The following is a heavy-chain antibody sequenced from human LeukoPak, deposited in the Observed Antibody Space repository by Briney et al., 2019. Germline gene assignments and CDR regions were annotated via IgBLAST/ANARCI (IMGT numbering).Heavy chain of an antibody. CDR2: IKGKTDGEAT. D-gene: IGHD3-16*01. V-gene: IGHV3-15*05. J-gene: IGHJ4*02. CDR1: GFSFSNAW. CDR3: TTIRN. Sequence: PGGSLRLSCAASGFSFSNAWLNWVRQAPGKGLEWVGRIKGKTDGEATDYAAPVKGRFTVSRDDSQNTLYLQMNSLKTEDTAVYYCTTIRNWGQGTLVTVSS.